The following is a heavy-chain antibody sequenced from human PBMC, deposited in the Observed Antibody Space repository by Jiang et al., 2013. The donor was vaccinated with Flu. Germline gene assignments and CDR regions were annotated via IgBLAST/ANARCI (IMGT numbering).Heavy chain of an antibody. D-gene: IGHD2-2*01. J-gene: IGHJ4*02. CDR3: AKALPYFQYYFDY. CDR1: GFTFDDYA. V-gene: IGHV3-23*04. Sequence: LVESGGGLVQPGRSLRLSCAASGFTFDDYATHWVRQAPGKGLEWVSAISGSGGSTYYADSVKGRFTISRDNSKNTLYLQMNSLRAEDTAVYYCAKALPYFQYYFDYWGQGTLVTVSS. CDR2: ISGSGGST.